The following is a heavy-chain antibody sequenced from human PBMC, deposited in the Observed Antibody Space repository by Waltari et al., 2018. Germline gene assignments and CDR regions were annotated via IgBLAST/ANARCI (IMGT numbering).Heavy chain of an antibody. Sequence: VQLVQSGAAVKKPGESLKISCQGSGYRFPVYRIAWVRQMPGKGLEFLGLIYPDDSDVKYSTSFQGQVTISVDKSINTAYLQWGSLKASDTAMYFCASHIYSSGWFFYFDHWGQGTLVTVSS. CDR2: IYPDDSDV. CDR3: ASHIYSSGWFFYFDH. J-gene: IGHJ4*02. V-gene: IGHV5-51*01. CDR1: GYRFPVYR. D-gene: IGHD6-19*01.